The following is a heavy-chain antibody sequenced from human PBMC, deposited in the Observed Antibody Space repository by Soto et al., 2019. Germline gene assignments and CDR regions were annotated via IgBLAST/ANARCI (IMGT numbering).Heavy chain of an antibody. CDR3: AKGSNGYSGTAYYFYYYMDV. CDR2: ISGSGGST. Sequence: GGSLRLSCAASGFTFASYAMSWVRQAPGKGLEWVSSISGSGGSTYYADSAKGRFPISRDNSKNTLYLQMNSLRAEDTAVYYCAKGSNGYSGTAYYFYYYMDVWGKGTTVTVSS. CDR1: GFTFASYA. J-gene: IGHJ6*03. D-gene: IGHD5-12*01. V-gene: IGHV3-23*01.